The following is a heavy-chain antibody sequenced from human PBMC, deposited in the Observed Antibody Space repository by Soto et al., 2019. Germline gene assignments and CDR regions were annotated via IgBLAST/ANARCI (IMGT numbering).Heavy chain of an antibody. CDR1: GGSISSSNW. CDR3: GRYMSTVTTFGVWYFDL. J-gene: IGHJ2*01. Sequence: QVQLQESGPGLVKPSGTLSLTCAVSGGSISSSNWWSWVRQPPGKGLEWIGEIYHSGSTNYNPSLKSRVTISVDKSKNQFSLKLSSVAAAETAVYYCGRYMSTVTTFGVWYFDLWGRGTLVTVSS. CDR2: IYHSGST. D-gene: IGHD4-17*01. V-gene: IGHV4-4*02.